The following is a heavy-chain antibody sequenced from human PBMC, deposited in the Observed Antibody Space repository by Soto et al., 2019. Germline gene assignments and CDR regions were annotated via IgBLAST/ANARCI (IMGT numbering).Heavy chain of an antibody. CDR1: GVSISSYY. J-gene: IGHJ5*02. Sequence: PXETLSLSGPVSGVSISSYYWSWIRQPPGKGLEWIGYIYYSGSTNYNPSLKSRVTISVDTSKNQFSLKLSSVTAADTAVYYCARVGRGQDSSGYGWFDPWGQGTLVTVYS. CDR2: IYYSGST. CDR3: ARVGRGQDSSGYGWFDP. D-gene: IGHD3-22*01. V-gene: IGHV4-59*01.